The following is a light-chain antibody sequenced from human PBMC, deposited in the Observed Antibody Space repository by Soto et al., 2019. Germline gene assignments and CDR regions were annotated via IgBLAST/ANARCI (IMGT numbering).Light chain of an antibody. CDR2: DYN. V-gene: IGLV2-14*01. J-gene: IGLJ3*02. CDR3: NAYTSTNPRV. CDR1: SSDICGYNY. Sequence: QSVLTQPASVSGSPGQSITISCTGTSSDICGYNYVSWYQQHPGKAPKLILYDYNSRPSGVSNRFSGSKSGNTASLTISGIQADDEAGYYWNAYTSTNPRVLGGGTKLTVL.